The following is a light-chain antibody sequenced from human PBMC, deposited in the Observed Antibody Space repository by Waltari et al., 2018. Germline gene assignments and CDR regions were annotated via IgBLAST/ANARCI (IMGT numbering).Light chain of an antibody. Sequence: DVQMTQSPSSLSVSVGDRVTITCRASQGINNYVAWYQQKPGKVPKLLIYAAYILQSGVPSRFSGSGSGTDFTLTINSLQPEDVATYYCQKYSSAPFTFGPGTKVDIK. J-gene: IGKJ3*01. V-gene: IGKV1-27*01. CDR3: QKYSSAPFT. CDR2: AAY. CDR1: QGINNY.